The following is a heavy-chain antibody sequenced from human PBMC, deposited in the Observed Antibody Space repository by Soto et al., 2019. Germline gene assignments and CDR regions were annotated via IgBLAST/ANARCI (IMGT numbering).Heavy chain of an antibody. CDR2: ISSSSSTI. Sequence: GGSLRLSCAASGFTFSSYSMNWVRQAPGKGLEWVSYISSSSSTIYYADSVKGRFTISRDNAKNSLYLQMNSLRAEDTAVYYCAREKLKSTPFMDVWGQGTTVTVSS. CDR3: AREKLKSTPFMDV. CDR1: GFTFSSYS. D-gene: IGHD2-2*01. V-gene: IGHV3-48*01. J-gene: IGHJ6*02.